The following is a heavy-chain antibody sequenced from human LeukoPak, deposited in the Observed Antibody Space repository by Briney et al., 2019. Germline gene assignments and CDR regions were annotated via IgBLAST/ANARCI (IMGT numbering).Heavy chain of an antibody. D-gene: IGHD3-10*01. CDR2: ISGSGRNT. V-gene: IGHV3-23*01. Sequence: PGGSLRLSCAASGFTFSNYGMNWVRQAPGKGLEWVSGISGSGRNTYYADSVKGRFTISRDNSKNTLYLQMNSLRAEDTAVYYCAKRLWFGELFGAFDIWGQGTMVTVSS. CDR1: GFTFSNYG. CDR3: AKRLWFGELFGAFDI. J-gene: IGHJ3*02.